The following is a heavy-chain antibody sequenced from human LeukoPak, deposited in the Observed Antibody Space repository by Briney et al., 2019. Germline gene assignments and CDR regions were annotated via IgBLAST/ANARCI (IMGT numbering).Heavy chain of an antibody. CDR3: ARTYSSSWSYCDS. CDR2: INPSSGST. V-gene: IGHV1-46*01. CDR1: GSTFTRYY. Sequence: ASVNVSCKASGSTFTRYYIHWVRQAPGQGLEWVGMINPSSGSTRFAQMFQDRVTMTRDTSTSAVYMELSSLTSEDTAMYYCARTYSSSWSYCDSWGQGTLVTVS. D-gene: IGHD6-13*01. J-gene: IGHJ4*02.